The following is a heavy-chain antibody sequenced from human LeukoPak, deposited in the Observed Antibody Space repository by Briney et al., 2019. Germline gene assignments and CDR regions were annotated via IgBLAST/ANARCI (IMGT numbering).Heavy chain of an antibody. Sequence: SETLSRTCTVSGGSISSYYWSWIRQPPGKGLEWIGYIYYSGSTNYNPSLKSRVTISVDTSKNQFSLKLSSVTAADTAVYYCARGPRYNWNYGWYMDVWGKGTTVTVSS. V-gene: IGHV4-59*01. CDR2: IYYSGST. CDR3: ARGPRYNWNYGWYMDV. D-gene: IGHD1-7*01. J-gene: IGHJ6*03. CDR1: GGSISSYY.